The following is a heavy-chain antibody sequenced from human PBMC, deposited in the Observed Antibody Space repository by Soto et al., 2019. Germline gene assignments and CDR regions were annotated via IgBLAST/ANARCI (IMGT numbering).Heavy chain of an antibody. CDR1: GFTFSSYA. CDR2: ISYDGSNK. V-gene: IGHV3-30-3*01. CDR3: ARDFSGYEFEY. D-gene: IGHD5-12*01. Sequence: QVQLVESGGGVVQPGRSLRLSCAASGFTFSSYAMHWVRQAPGKGLEWVAVISYDGSNKYYADSVKGRFTISRDNSKNTLYLQMNCLRAEDTAVYYCARDFSGYEFEYWGQGTLVTVSS. J-gene: IGHJ4*02.